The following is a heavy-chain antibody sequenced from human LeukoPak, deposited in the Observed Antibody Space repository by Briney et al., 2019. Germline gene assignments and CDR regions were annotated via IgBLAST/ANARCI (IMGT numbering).Heavy chain of an antibody. CDR2: IKQDGSEK. J-gene: IGHJ4*02. V-gene: IGHV3-7*03. Sequence: GGSLRLSCAASGFTFSSYSMTWVRQAPGKGPEFVANIKQDGSEKKYVDSLKGRFTISRDNAKNSLYLQMNSLRAEDTALYYCAKDSREAYFDYWGQGTLVTVSS. CDR3: AKDSREAYFDY. D-gene: IGHD1-26*01. CDR1: GFTFSSYS.